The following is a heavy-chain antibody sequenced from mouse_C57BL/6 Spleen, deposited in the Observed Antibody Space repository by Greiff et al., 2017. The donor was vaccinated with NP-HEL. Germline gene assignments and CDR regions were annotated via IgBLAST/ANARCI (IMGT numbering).Heavy chain of an antibody. CDR3: GNYGYAMDY. D-gene: IGHD2-1*01. Sequence: QVQLQQSGPELVKPGASVKISCKASGYAFSSSWMNWVKQRPGKGLEWIGRIYPGDGDTNYNGKFKGKATLTADKSSSTAYMQLSSLTSEDSAVYFCGNYGYAMDYWGQGTSVTVSS. J-gene: IGHJ4*01. CDR1: GYAFSSSW. CDR2: IYPGDGDT. V-gene: IGHV1-82*01.